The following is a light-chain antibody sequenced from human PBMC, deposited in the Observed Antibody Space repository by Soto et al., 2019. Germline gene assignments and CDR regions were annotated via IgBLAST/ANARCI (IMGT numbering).Light chain of an antibody. CDR1: NSDFDTYTY. CDR2: EVI. J-gene: IGLJ2*01. Sequence: QSALPQPASVSGSPGQSITISCTETNSDFDTYTYVSWYQQVTGKASKLMIYEVIKRPSGVSIRFSGSKSGNTASLTISGLQAEDEADYYCSSYISRNLVFGGGTKLTVL. V-gene: IGLV2-14*01. CDR3: SSYISRNLV.